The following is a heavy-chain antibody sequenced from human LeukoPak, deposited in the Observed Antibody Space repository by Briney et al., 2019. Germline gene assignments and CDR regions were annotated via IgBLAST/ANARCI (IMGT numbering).Heavy chain of an antibody. Sequence: PSETLSLTCTVSGGSISSGDYYWSWIRQPPGKGLESIGYIYYSGSTYYNPSLKSRVTISVDTSKNQFSLKLSSVTAADTAVYYCARWSIVVVPAAMAVDAFDIWGQGTMVTVSS. CDR1: GGSISSGDYY. D-gene: IGHD2-2*01. CDR3: ARWSIVVVPAAMAVDAFDI. CDR2: IYYSGST. V-gene: IGHV4-30-4*01. J-gene: IGHJ3*02.